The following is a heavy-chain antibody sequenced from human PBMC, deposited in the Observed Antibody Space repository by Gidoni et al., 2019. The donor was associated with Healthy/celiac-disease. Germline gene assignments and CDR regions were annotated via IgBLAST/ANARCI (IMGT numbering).Heavy chain of an antibody. CDR1: GGTFSSYA. Sequence: QVQLVQSGAEVKKPGSSVKVSCTASGGTFSSYAISWVRQAPGQGLEWMGGIIPILGTANYAQKFQGRVTITADESTSTAYMELSSLRSEDTAVYYCASSYPFGVVIVSMDVWGQGTTVTVSS. J-gene: IGHJ6*02. V-gene: IGHV1-69*01. CDR2: IIPILGTA. CDR3: ASSYPFGVVIVSMDV. D-gene: IGHD3-3*01.